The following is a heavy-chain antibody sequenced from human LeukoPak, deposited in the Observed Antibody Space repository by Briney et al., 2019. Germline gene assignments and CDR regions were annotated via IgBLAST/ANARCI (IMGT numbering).Heavy chain of an antibody. CDR3: AKDGVGGHCSSPSCRRAFDI. CDR1: GFTFSSYS. V-gene: IGHV3-21*01. CDR2: ITSSSTYI. J-gene: IGHJ3*02. Sequence: GGSLRLSCAASGFTFSSYSMIWVRQAPGKGLEWVSSITSSSTYIYYADSVKGRFTISRDNAKNSLYLQMNNLRAEDTAVYYCAKDGVGGHCSSPSCRRAFDIWGQGTLVNVSS. D-gene: IGHD2-2*01.